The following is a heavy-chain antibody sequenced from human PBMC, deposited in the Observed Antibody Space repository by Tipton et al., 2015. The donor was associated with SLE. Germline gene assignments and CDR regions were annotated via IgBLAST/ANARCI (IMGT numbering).Heavy chain of an antibody. CDR2: INHSGST. J-gene: IGHJ5*02. CDR3: AIRRGLYCSSTSCPVGFDP. Sequence: TLSLTCAVYGGSFSGYYWSWIRQPPGKGLEWIGEINHSGSTNYNPSLKSRVTISVDTSKNHFSLKLSSVTAADTAVYYCAIRRGLYCSSTSCPVGFDPWGQGTLVTVSS. CDR1: GGSFSGYY. V-gene: IGHV4-34*01. D-gene: IGHD2-2*01.